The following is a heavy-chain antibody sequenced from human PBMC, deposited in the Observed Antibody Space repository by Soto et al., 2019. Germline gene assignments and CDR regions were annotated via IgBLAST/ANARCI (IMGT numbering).Heavy chain of an antibody. J-gene: IGHJ6*03. CDR2: INPNSGGT. Sequence: GASVKVSCKACGYTFTGYYMHWVRQAPGQGLEWMGWINPNSGGTNYAQKFQGWVTMTRDTSISTAYMELSRLRSDDTAVYYCARGSRFLEWLWDYYYYMDVWGKGTTVTVSS. D-gene: IGHD3-3*01. CDR1: GYTFTGYY. CDR3: ARGSRFLEWLWDYYYYMDV. V-gene: IGHV1-2*04.